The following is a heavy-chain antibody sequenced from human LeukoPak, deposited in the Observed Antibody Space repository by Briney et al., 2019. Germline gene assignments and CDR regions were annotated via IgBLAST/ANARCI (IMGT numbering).Heavy chain of an antibody. Sequence: GGSLRLSCAASGFTFSSYSMNWVRQAPGKGLEWVVTMTSSNTIYYADSVKGRFTISRDNAENSVYLQMNSLRVEDTAVYYCAASITMFDYWGQGTLVTVSS. CDR1: GFTFSSYS. CDR2: MTSSNTI. D-gene: IGHD3-10*01. V-gene: IGHV3-69-1*01. J-gene: IGHJ4*02. CDR3: AASITMFDY.